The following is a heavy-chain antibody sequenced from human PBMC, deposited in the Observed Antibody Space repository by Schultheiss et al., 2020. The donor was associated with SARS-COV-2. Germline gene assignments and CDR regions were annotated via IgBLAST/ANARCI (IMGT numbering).Heavy chain of an antibody. CDR3: ARGQYWYFDL. Sequence: SETLSLTCTVSGYSISSGYYWGWIRQPPGKGLEWIGSIYHSGSTYYNPSLKSRVTISVDTSKNQFSLKLSSVTAADTAVYYCARGQYWYFDLWGRGTLVTVSS. CDR1: GYSISSGYY. J-gene: IGHJ2*01. V-gene: IGHV4-38-2*02. CDR2: IYHSGST.